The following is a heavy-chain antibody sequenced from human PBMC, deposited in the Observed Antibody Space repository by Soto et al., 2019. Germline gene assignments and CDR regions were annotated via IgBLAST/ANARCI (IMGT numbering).Heavy chain of an antibody. CDR2: ISYDGSNK. D-gene: IGHD3-10*01. V-gene: IGHV3-30*18. Sequence: QVQLVESGGGVVQPGRSLRLSCAASGFTFSSYCMHWVRQAPGKGLEWVAVISYDGSNKYYADSVKGRFTISRDNSKNTLYLQMNSLRAEDTAVYYCAKGGPMVRGPRGYFDYWGQGTLVTVSS. CDR3: AKGGPMVRGPRGYFDY. J-gene: IGHJ4*02. CDR1: GFTFSSYC.